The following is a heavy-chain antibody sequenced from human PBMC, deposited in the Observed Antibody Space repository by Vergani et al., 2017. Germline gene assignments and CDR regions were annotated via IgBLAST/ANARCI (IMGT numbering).Heavy chain of an antibody. CDR3: ARGASGDYVSSFDY. Sequence: EVQLVESGGGLVQPGGSLRLSCAASGFPLSNAWIHWVRQGPGKGLEWVSTINIGGRTSYADSVKGRLTLTRDNSKNTLYLQMNSLRAEDTAVYYCARGASGDYVSSFDYWGQGTLVTVSS. CDR2: INIGGRT. J-gene: IGHJ4*02. V-gene: IGHV3-66*02. CDR1: GFPLSNAW. D-gene: IGHD4-17*01.